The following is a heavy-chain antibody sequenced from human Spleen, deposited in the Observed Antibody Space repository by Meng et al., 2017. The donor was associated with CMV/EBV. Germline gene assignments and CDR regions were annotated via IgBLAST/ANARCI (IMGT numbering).Heavy chain of an antibody. CDR1: GFTFSSYD. Sequence: GESLKISCAACGFTFSSYDMHWVRQATGKGLEWVSAIGTAGDTYYPGSVKGRFTISRDNSKNTLYLQMNSLRAEDTALYYCAKVPTRGWPNYFDYWGQGTLVTVSS. V-gene: IGHV3-13*01. CDR2: IGTAGDT. CDR3: AKVPTRGWPNYFDY. J-gene: IGHJ4*02.